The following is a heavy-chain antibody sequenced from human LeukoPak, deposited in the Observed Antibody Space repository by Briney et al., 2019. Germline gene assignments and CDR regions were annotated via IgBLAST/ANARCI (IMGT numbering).Heavy chain of an antibody. CDR2: INPNSGGT. J-gene: IGHJ4*02. V-gene: IGHV1-2*06. D-gene: IGHD5-18*01. CDR1: GYTFTGYY. CDR3: ARGLSGYSYGYPFDY. Sequence: GASVKVSCKASGYTFTGYYMHWVRQAPGQGLEWMGRINPNSGGTNYAQKFQGRVTMTRDTSISTAYMELSGLRSDDTAVYYCARGLSGYSYGYPFDYWGQGTLVTVSS.